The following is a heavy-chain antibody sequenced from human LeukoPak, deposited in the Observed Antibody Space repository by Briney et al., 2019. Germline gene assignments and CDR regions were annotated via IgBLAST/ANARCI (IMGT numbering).Heavy chain of an antibody. J-gene: IGHJ4*02. Sequence: ASVKVSCKASGYTFTRYGISWVRQAPGQGLEWMGWISGYNGNTKYAQKVQGRVTMTTDTSTSTAYMELRSLRSDDTAVYYCAREASGAPGTREFDYWGQGTQVTVSS. CDR2: ISGYNGNT. CDR3: AREASGAPGTREFDY. D-gene: IGHD6-13*01. CDR1: GYTFTRYG. V-gene: IGHV1-18*01.